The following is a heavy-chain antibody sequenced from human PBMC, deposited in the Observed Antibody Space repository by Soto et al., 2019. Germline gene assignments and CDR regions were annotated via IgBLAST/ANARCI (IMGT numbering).Heavy chain of an antibody. CDR3: ARDLNGYCSGGSCYGGNGY. J-gene: IGHJ4*02. CDR2: IIPIFGTA. CDR1: GGTFSSYA. Sequence: GASVKVSCKASGGTFSSYAISWVRQAPGQGLEWMGGIIPIFGTANYAQKFQGRVTITADESTSTAYMELSSLRSEDTAVYYCARDLNGYCSGGSCYGGNGYWGQGTLVTVSS. D-gene: IGHD2-15*01. V-gene: IGHV1-69*13.